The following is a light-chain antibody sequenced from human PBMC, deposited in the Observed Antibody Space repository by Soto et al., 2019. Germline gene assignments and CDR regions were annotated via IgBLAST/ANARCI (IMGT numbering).Light chain of an antibody. CDR3: AAWDDSLNGYV. CDR1: SSNIRSYT. V-gene: IGLV1-44*01. Sequence: QSVLTQPPSASGTPAQRVTISCSGSSSNIRSYTVNWYKQVPGTAPKLLIYSNDRRPSRVPDRFSGSKSGTSASLAISGLQSEDEADYYCAAWDDSLNGYVFGTGTKLTVL. CDR2: SND. J-gene: IGLJ1*01.